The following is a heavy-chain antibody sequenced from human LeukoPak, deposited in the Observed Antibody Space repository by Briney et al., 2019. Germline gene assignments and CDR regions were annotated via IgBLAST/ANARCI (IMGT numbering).Heavy chain of an antibody. J-gene: IGHJ5*02. CDR1: GYSISSGYY. Sequence: RPSETLSLTCTVSGYSISSGYYWGWIRQPPGKGLEWIGSIYHSGSTYYNPSLKSRVTISVDTSKNQFSLKLSSVTAADTAVYYCARAYHSSWYLNWFDPWGQGTLVTVSS. V-gene: IGHV4-38-2*02. CDR3: ARAYHSSWYLNWFDP. CDR2: IYHSGST. D-gene: IGHD6-13*01.